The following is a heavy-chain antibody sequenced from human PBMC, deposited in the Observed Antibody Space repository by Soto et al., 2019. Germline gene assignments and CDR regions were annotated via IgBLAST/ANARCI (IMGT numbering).Heavy chain of an antibody. D-gene: IGHD1-26*01. CDR2: ISTTGSYT. J-gene: IGHJ4*02. Sequence: QVQLVESGGGLGKPGGSLRLSCAASGFTFSDYYMTWFRQAPGKGLEWLSCISTTGSYTNYADSVKGRFTISRDNAENSLYLQMDSLRGEDTAVYYCARIVGARLNDYWGQGTLVTVS. V-gene: IGHV3-11*05. CDR3: ARIVGARLNDY. CDR1: GFTFSDYY.